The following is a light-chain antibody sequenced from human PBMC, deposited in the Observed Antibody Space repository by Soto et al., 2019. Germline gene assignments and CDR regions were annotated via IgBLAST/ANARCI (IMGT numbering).Light chain of an antibody. CDR2: GAS. CDR1: QSVSSSY. V-gene: IGKV3-20*01. CDR3: QQYGSSPFT. Sequence: EIVLTQSPGTLSLSPVERATLSCRASQSVSSSYLAWYQQKPGQAPRLLIYGASSRATGIPDRFSGSGPGXDFTLTISRLEPEDFAVYYCQQYGSSPFT. J-gene: IGKJ3*01.